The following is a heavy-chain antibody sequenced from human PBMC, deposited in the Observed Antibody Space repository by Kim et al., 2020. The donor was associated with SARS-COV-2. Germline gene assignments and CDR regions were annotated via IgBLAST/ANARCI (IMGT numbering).Heavy chain of an antibody. D-gene: IGHD6-13*01. V-gene: IGHV4-59*01. CDR3: ARIIAAAGIHYFDY. CDR2: IYYSGST. Sequence: SETLSLTCTVSGGSISSYYWSWIRQPPGKGLEWIGYIYYSGSTNYNPSLKSRVTISVDTSKNQFSLKLSSVTAADTAVYYCARIIAAAGIHYFDYWGQGTLVTVSS. CDR1: GGSISSYY. J-gene: IGHJ4*02.